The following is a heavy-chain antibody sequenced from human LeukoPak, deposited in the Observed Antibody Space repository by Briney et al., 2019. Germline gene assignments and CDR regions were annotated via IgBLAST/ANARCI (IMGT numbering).Heavy chain of an antibody. CDR3: AKGDSSGRPYYFDY. CDR1: GFTFSDYY. J-gene: IGHJ4*02. CDR2: ISGSGGST. Sequence: GGSLRLSCAASGFTFSDYYMSWIRQAPGKGLEWVSAISGSGGSTYYADSVKGRFTISRDNSKNTLYLQMNSLRAEDTAVYYCAKGDSSGRPYYFDYWGQGTLVTVSS. V-gene: IGHV3-23*01. D-gene: IGHD3-22*01.